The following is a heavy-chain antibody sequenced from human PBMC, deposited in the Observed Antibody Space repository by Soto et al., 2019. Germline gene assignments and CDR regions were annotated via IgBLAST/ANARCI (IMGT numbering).Heavy chain of an antibody. D-gene: IGHD6-13*01. CDR1: GGTFSSYA. J-gene: IGHJ6*02. CDR2: SIAIFGTA. Sequence: QVQLVQSGAEVKKPGSSVKVSCKASGGTFSSYAISWVRQAPGQVLEWMGGSIAIFGTANYAQKFQGRVTITADESTSTAYMELSSRRSEDTAVYYCARPGIAHYYYYGRDFWGQGTTDTGSS. V-gene: IGHV1-69*01. CDR3: ARPGIAHYYYYGRDF.